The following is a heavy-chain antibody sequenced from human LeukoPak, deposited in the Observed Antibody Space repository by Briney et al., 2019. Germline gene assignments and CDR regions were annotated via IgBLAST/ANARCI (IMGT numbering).Heavy chain of an antibody. D-gene: IGHD2-2*02. V-gene: IGHV1-8*03. CDR1: GYTFTSYD. CDR3: ARVLRTSCYTPLGY. J-gene: IGHJ4*02. CDR2: MNPNSGNI. Sequence: GASVKVSCKASGYTFTSYDINLVRQATGQGLECMGWMNPNSGNIGYAQKFQGRVTITRNTSISTAYMELSSLRSEDTAVYYCARVLRTSCYTPLGYWGQGTLVTVSS.